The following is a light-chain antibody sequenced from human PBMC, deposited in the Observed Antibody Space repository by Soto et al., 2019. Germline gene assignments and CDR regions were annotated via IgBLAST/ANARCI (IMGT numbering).Light chain of an antibody. Sequence: DIQMTQSPSSLSPSFGAMATITCRASPSISSHLNWYQQKPGKAPKLLIYAASGLQSGVPPRFSGSGSGTDFTLTISSLQPEDFATYYCQQGYSTVLYTFGQGTKVDIK. CDR1: PSISSH. CDR2: AAS. V-gene: IGKV1-39*01. CDR3: QQGYSTVLYT. J-gene: IGKJ2*01.